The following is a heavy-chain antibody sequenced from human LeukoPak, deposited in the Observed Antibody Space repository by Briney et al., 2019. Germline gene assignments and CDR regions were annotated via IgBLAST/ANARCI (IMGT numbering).Heavy chain of an antibody. CDR2: IYYSGST. D-gene: IGHD3-10*01. V-gene: IGHV4-59*08. CDR1: GGSISSYY. Sequence: SETLSLTRTVSGGSISSYYWSWIRQPPGKGLEWIGYIYYSGSTNYNPSLKSRVTISVDTSKNQFSLKLSSVTAADTAVYYCARGLGSKVPVSMDVWGQGTTVTVSS. J-gene: IGHJ6*02. CDR3: ARGLGSKVPVSMDV.